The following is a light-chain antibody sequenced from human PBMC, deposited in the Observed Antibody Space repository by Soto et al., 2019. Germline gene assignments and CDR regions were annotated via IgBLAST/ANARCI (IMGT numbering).Light chain of an antibody. CDR2: GAS. Sequence: DIVMTQSPATLSVSPGERATLSCRASQSVGSNLAWYQQRPGQAPRLLIYGASTRATGIPARFSGSGSGTEFTLTISSLQSEDFAVYYCHHYNNWPHTFGGGTKVEIK. CDR3: HHYNNWPHT. CDR1: QSVGSN. V-gene: IGKV3-15*01. J-gene: IGKJ4*01.